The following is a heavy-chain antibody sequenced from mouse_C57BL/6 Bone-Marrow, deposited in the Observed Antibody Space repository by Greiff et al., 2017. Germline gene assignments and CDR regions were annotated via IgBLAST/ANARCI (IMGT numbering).Heavy chain of an antibody. Sequence: QVQLKQSGAELARPGASVKMSCKASGYTFTSYTMHWVKQRPGQGLEWIGYINPSSGYTKYNQKFKDKATLTADKSSSTAYMQLSSLTSEDSAVYYCASYGSTPFAYWGQGTLVTVSA. CDR3: ASYGSTPFAY. V-gene: IGHV1-4*01. CDR2: INPSSGYT. D-gene: IGHD1-1*01. CDR1: GYTFTSYT. J-gene: IGHJ3*01.